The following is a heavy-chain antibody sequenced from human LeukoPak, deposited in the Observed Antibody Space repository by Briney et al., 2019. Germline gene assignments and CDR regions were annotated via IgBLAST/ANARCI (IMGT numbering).Heavy chain of an antibody. D-gene: IGHD2-21*02. CDR1: GGSISSGSYY. V-gene: IGHV4-61*02. CDR2: IYTSGST. CDR3: ARGDGRSYFDY. Sequence: TLSLTCTVSGGSISSGSYYWSWIRQPAGKGLEWIGRIYTSGSTNYNPSLKSRVTISVDTSKNQFSLKLSSVTAADTAVYYCARGDGRSYFDYWGQGTLVTVSS. J-gene: IGHJ4*02.